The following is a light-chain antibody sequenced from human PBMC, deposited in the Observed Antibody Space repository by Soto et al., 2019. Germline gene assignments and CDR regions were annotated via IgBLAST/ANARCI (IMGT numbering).Light chain of an antibody. CDR2: EVI. J-gene: IGLJ1*01. Sequence: QSVLTQPASVSGSPGQSVTISCTGTSLYVGKYDLVSWYQHFPGKAPKLMIFEVIRRPSGISDRFSGSKSGNTASLTISGLQAEDEADYYCCSYSLITPYVFGSGTKVTVL. CDR1: SLYVGKYDL. V-gene: IGLV2-23*02. CDR3: CSYSLITPYV.